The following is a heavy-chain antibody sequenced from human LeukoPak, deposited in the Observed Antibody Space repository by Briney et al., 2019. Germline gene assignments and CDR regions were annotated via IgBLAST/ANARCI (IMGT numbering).Heavy chain of an antibody. CDR1: GFTVSSNY. J-gene: IGHJ6*03. CDR3: AREARHIVVVTAIRRYYHYMDV. Sequence: LGGSLRLSCAASGFTVSSNYMSWVRQAPGKGLEWVSVIYSGGSTYYADSVKGRFTISRDNSKNTLYLQMNSLRAEDTAVYYCAREARHIVVVTAIRRYYHYMDVWGKGTTVTVSS. CDR2: IYSGGST. V-gene: IGHV3-53*01. D-gene: IGHD2-21*02.